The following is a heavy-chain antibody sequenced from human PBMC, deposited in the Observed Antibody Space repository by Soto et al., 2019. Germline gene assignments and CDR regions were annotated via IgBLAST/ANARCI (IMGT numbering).Heavy chain of an antibody. CDR1: GFTFRDYY. CDR2: ISSSGSTI. CDR3: AKSPGFYGDYSYYYYGMDV. V-gene: IGHV3-11*01. D-gene: IGHD4-17*01. J-gene: IGHJ6*02. Sequence: PGGSLRLSCAASGFTFRDYYMSWIRQAPGKGLEWVSYISSSGSTIYYADSVKGRFTISRDNAKNSLYLQMNSLRAEDTAVYYCAKSPGFYGDYSYYYYGMDVWGQGTTVTVSS.